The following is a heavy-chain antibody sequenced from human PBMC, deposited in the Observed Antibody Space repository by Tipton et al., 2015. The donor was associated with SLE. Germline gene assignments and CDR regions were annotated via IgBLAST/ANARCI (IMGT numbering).Heavy chain of an antibody. CDR1: GGSFSGYH. D-gene: IGHD3-3*01. CDR3: ARGGYDFWSGPGNY. Sequence: LRLSCAVYGGSFSGYHWSWIRQPPGKGLEWIGEINHSGSATYNPSLKSRVTISLDTSKNQFSPKLRSVTAADTAVYYCARGGYDFWSGPGNYWGQGTLVTVSS. J-gene: IGHJ4*02. CDR2: INHSGSA. V-gene: IGHV4-34*01.